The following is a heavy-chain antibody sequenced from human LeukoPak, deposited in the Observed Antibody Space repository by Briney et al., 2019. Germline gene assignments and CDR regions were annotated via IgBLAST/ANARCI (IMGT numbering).Heavy chain of an antibody. J-gene: IGHJ3*02. Sequence: QPGGSLRLSCAASGFTFSSYAMHWVRQAPGKGLEYVSAISSNGGSTYYANSVEGRFTISRDNAKNSLYLQMNSLRAEDTAVYYCARDSYCVAAAATDAFDIWGQGTMVTVSS. CDR2: ISSNGGST. D-gene: IGHD6-13*01. V-gene: IGHV3-64*01. CDR1: GFTFSSYA. CDR3: ARDSYCVAAAATDAFDI.